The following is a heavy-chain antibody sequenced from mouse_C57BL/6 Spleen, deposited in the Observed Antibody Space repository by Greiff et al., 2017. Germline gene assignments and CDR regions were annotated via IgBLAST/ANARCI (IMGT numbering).Heavy chain of an antibody. D-gene: IGHD2-2*01. CDR2: IYPGSGNT. Sequence: QVQLQQSGAELVRPGASVKLSCKASGYTFTDSYINWVKQRPGQGLEWIARIYPGSGNTYYNEKFKGKATLTAEKSSSTAYMQLSSLTSEDSAVYFCAREVGGYAYYFDYWGQGTTLTVSS. V-gene: IGHV1-76*01. J-gene: IGHJ2*01. CDR3: AREVGGYAYYFDY. CDR1: GYTFTDSY.